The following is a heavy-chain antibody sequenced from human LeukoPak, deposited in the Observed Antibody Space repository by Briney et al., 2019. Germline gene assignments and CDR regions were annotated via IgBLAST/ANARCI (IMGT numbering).Heavy chain of an antibody. CDR1: GYSISSGYY. J-gene: IGHJ6*04. V-gene: IGHV4-38-2*02. CDR3: AREFAYSGNAMDV. CDR2: IYHSGST. Sequence: SETLSLTCTVSGYSISSGYYWGWIRQPPGKGLEWIGSIYHSGSTYYNPSLKSRVTISVDTSKNQFSLRLSSVTAADTAVYYCAREFAYSGNAMDVWGKGTTVTISS. D-gene: IGHD5-12*01.